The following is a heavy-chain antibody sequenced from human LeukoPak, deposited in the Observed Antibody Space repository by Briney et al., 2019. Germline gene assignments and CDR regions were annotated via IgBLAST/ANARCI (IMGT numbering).Heavy chain of an antibody. V-gene: IGHV4-38-2*02. CDR2: IYHSGST. J-gene: IGHJ3*02. CDR1: GYSISSGYY. CDR3: AREPRITMVRGGWAFDI. D-gene: IGHD3-10*01. Sequence: PSETLSLTCAVSGYSISSGYYWGWIRQPPGKGLEWIGSIYHSGSTYYNPSPKSRVTISVDTSKNQFSLKLSSVTAADTAVYYCAREPRITMVRGGWAFDIWGQGTMVTVSS.